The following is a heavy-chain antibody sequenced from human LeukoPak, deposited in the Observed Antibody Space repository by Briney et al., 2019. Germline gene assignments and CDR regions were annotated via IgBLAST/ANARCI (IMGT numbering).Heavy chain of an antibody. V-gene: IGHV4-30-4*08. J-gene: IGHJ3*02. CDR2: IHDCGST. D-gene: IGHD3-10*01. CDR1: GGSISSNDHY. CDR3: ARATITIALGIRADAFDI. Sequence: SETLSLTSTVSGGSISSNDHYWSWIRQPPGKGLEWIGYIHDCGSTYYNPALNSRINLSVETSRKQFTLKLKSVSAADTAVYYCARATITIALGIRADAFDIWGQGTMVTVSS.